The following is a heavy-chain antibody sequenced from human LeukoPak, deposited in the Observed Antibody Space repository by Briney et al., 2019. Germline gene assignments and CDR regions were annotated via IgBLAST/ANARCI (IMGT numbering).Heavy chain of an antibody. V-gene: IGHV1-2*02. CDR2: FNPNSGGT. D-gene: IGHD6-19*01. J-gene: IGHJ3*02. Sequence: ASVKVSCKASGYTFNGYYIHWVRQAPGQGLEWMGWFNPNSGGTNYAQKFQGRVTMTRHTSISTAYMELSRLRSDDTAVYYCANSDWSNDAFDIWGQGTMVTVSS. CDR3: ANSDWSNDAFDI. CDR1: GYTFNGYY.